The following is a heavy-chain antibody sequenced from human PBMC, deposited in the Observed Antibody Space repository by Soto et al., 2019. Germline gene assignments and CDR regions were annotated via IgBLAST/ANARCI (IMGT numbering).Heavy chain of an antibody. D-gene: IGHD5-12*01. Sequence: SETLSITCAVYGGSFSGYYWSWIRQPPGKGLEWIGEINHSGSTNYNPSLKSRVTISVDTSKNQFSLKLSSVTAADTAVYYCAIGVATVVNSYFDDWGQGTLVTVSS. V-gene: IGHV4-34*01. CDR1: GGSFSGYY. CDR2: INHSGST. J-gene: IGHJ4*02. CDR3: AIGVATVVNSYFDD.